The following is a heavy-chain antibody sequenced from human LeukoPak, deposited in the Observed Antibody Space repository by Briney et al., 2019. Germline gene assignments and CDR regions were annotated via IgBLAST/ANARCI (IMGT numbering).Heavy chain of an antibody. CDR3: AKGAYDYIEMGYFDY. D-gene: IGHD5-12*01. V-gene: IGHV3-23*01. CDR2: IIAGSGST. J-gene: IGHJ4*02. Sequence: QSGGSLRLSCAASGFSLSNSAMSWVRQAPGKGLEWVSLIIAGSGSTFYADSVKGRFTISRDNSKNTLYLQMNSLRAEDTAVYYCAKGAYDYIEMGYFDYWGQGTLVTVSS. CDR1: GFSLSNSA.